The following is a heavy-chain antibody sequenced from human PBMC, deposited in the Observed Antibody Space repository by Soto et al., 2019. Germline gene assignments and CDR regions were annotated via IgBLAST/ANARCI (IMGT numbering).Heavy chain of an antibody. J-gene: IGHJ4*01. D-gene: IGHD1-26*01. Sequence: SETLSLTCTVSGDSVSSGSYYWSWIRQPSGEGLEWIGYIYYSGSTNYNPSLKSRVTISVDTSKNQSSLKLSSVTAADTAVYYCASGSGSYFWYFDYWGHGTLVTVSS. V-gene: IGHV4-61*01. CDR1: GDSVSSGSYY. CDR2: IYYSGST. CDR3: ASGSGSYFWYFDY.